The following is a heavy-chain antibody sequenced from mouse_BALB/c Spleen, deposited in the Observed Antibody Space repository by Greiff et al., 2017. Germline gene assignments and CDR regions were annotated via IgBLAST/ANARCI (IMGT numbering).Heavy chain of an antibody. CDR1: GFSLTSYG. V-gene: IGHV2-2*02. Sequence: VKVVESGPGLVQPSQSLSITCTVSGFSLTSYGVHWVRQSPGKGLEWLGVIWSGGSTDYNAAFISRLSISKDNSKSQVFFKMNSLQANDTAIYYCARNSLYYGSSYLYAMDYWGQGTSVTVSS. J-gene: IGHJ4*01. CDR3: ARNSLYYGSSYLYAMDY. D-gene: IGHD1-1*01. CDR2: IWSGGST.